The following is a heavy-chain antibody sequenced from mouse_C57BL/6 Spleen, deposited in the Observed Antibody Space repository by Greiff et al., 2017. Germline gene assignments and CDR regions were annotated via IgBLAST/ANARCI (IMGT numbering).Heavy chain of an antibody. J-gene: IGHJ2*01. CDR1: GYTFTGYW. V-gene: IGHV1-9*01. CDR3: ARVPSYGRSYLDY. D-gene: IGHD1-1*01. CDR2: ILPGSGST. Sequence: QVQLKQSGAELMKPGASVKLSCKATGYTFTGYWIEWVKQRPGHGLEWIGEILPGSGSTNDNEKFKGKATFTADTSSNTAYMQRSSLTTEDSAIYYCARVPSYGRSYLDYWGQGTTLTVSS.